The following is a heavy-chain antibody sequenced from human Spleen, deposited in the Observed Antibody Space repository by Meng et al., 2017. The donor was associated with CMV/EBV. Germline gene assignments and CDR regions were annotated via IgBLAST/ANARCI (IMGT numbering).Heavy chain of an antibody. CDR2: VWYGGNYK. J-gene: IGHJ4*02. Sequence: YVMYWVRLAPGRELEWVEVVWYGGNYKYYAESVKSRFIITGDNSRNTLYLQMNSLRADDTAVYYCAKERVRYCAGGSCYRAFDDWGQGTLVTVSS. CDR1: YV. CDR3: AKERVRYCAGGSCYRAFDD. D-gene: IGHD2-8*02. V-gene: IGHV3-33*06.